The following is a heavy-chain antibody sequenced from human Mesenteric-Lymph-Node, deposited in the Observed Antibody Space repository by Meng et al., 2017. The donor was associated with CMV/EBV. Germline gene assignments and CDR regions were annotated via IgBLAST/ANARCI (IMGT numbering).Heavy chain of an antibody. V-gene: IGHV3-15*01. CDR1: GYTFPNGW. CDR2: IKSKIDGGTT. J-gene: IGHJ4*02. D-gene: IGHD3-22*01. CDR3: STSPYDSSGSSDY. Sequence: SGYTFPNGWVRWVRQAPGKGMEWVGSIKSKIDGGTTDYAAPVKGRFIISRDDSKNTLYLQMNSLKTEDTAVYYCSTSPYDSSGSSDYWGQGTLVTVSS.